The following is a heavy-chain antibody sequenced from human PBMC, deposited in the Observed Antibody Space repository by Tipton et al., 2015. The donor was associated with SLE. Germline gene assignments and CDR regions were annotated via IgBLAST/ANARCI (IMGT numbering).Heavy chain of an antibody. CDR3: SGDFDY. CDR2: IRPGGSEK. Sequence: GSLRLSCAASGFTFSSYGMHWVRQAPGRGLEWVAFIRPGGSEKYYADSVKGRFTISRDNSKNTLFLQMDCLRDEDTAVYYCSGDFDYWGQGGLVTVSS. V-gene: IGHV3-30*02. CDR1: GFTFSSYG. J-gene: IGHJ4*02.